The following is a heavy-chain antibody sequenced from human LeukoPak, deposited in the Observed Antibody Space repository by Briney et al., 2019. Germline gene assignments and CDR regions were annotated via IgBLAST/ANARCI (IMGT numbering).Heavy chain of an antibody. D-gene: IGHD1-26*01. V-gene: IGHV4-34*01. CDR2: INHSGST. CDR1: GGSFSGYY. J-gene: IGHJ3*02. Sequence: SETLSLTCAVYGGSFSGYYWSWIRQPPGKGLEWIGEINHSGSTYYNPSLKSRVTISVDTSKNQFSLKLSSVTAADTAVYYCAREEWELRAFDIWGQGTMVTVSS. CDR3: AREEWELRAFDI.